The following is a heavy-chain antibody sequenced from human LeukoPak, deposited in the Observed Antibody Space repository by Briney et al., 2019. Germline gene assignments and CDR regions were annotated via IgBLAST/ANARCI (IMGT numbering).Heavy chain of an antibody. CDR3: ARVRDSSNWYVFDI. CDR1: GFTFSSYP. Sequence: GGYLRLSCAASGFTFSSYPMHGVRQAPGKGLDWGAVISYDESNKYYADSVKGRFTVSRDNSRTTLYLQMNSLRAEDTAVYYCARVRDSSNWYVFDIWGQGTMVTVSA. V-gene: IGHV3-30*04. D-gene: IGHD6-13*01. J-gene: IGHJ3*02. CDR2: ISYDESNK.